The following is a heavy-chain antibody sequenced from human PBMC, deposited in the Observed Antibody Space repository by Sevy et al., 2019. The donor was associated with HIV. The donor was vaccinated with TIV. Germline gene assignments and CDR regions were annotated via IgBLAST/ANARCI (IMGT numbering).Heavy chain of an antibody. CDR2: INPNSGVT. V-gene: IGHV1-2*06. CDR1: GYIFSDYN. Sequence: ASVKVSCKTTGYIFSDYNMHWVRQAPGQGLEWMALINPNSGVTIYAHNFRGRVSVTRYTSMSTAYMELSGPTSDDTAVYYCVREDINAPRTLLSFDIWGQGTMVTVSS. J-gene: IGHJ3*02. D-gene: IGHD3-3*01. CDR3: VREDINAPRTLLSFDI.